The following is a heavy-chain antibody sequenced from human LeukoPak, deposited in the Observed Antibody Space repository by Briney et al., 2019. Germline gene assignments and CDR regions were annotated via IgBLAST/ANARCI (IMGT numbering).Heavy chain of an antibody. V-gene: IGHV3-74*01. CDR2: IDSDGSST. CDR3: ARDGEVYSSTYPFDY. CDR1: GFTFSSYW. D-gene: IGHD6-13*01. Sequence: GGSLRLSCAASGFTFSSYWMHWVRQAPGKGLVWVSGIDSDGSSTSYADSVKGRFTISRDNAKNTLYLQMNSLRAEDTAVYYCARDGEVYSSTYPFDYWGQGTLVTVSS. J-gene: IGHJ4*02.